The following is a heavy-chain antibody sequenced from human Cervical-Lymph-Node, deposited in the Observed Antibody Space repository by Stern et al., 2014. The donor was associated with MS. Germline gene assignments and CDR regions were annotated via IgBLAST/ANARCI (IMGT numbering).Heavy chain of an antibody. D-gene: IGHD1-7*01. V-gene: IGHV1-2*06. CDR2: IHPNSGGT. J-gene: IGHJ6*02. CDR3: AKDPTGTAGGKYGMDV. Sequence: VQLVESGTEVKKPGASVKVSCKASGYTFSDHYMHWVRQAPGQGLEWMGRIHPNSGGTNYAQKFQGRVTMTRDTPIGTAYMELSRLTSDDTAIYYCAKDPTGTAGGKYGMDVWGQGTTITVSS. CDR1: GYTFSDHY.